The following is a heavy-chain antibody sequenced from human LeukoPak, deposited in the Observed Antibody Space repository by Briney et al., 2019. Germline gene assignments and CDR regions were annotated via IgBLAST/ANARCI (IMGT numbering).Heavy chain of an antibody. J-gene: IGHJ5*02. CDR3: VKMAEWFDP. V-gene: IGHV6-1*01. Sequence: SQTLSLTCAISGDSVSSNSAAWNWIRQSPSRGLEWLGRTYYRSKWYNDYAVSLKSRMTINPDTSKNQFSLKLSSMTAADTAVYFCVKMAEWFDPWGQGTLVTVSS. CDR2: TYYRSKWYN. D-gene: IGHD5-24*01. CDR1: GDSVSSNSAA.